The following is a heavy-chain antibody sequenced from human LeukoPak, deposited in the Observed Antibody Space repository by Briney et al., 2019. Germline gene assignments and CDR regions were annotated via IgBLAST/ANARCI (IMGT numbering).Heavy chain of an antibody. CDR2: IYTSGST. Sequence: SETLSLTCTVSGGSISSGSYYWSRIRQPAGKGLEWIGRIYTSGSTNYNPSLKSRVTISVDTSENQFSLKLSSVTAADTAVYYCARDVLGGYYYYYYMDVWGKGTTVTVSS. CDR1: GGSISSGSYY. V-gene: IGHV4-61*02. D-gene: IGHD1-26*01. J-gene: IGHJ6*03. CDR3: ARDVLGGYYYYYYMDV.